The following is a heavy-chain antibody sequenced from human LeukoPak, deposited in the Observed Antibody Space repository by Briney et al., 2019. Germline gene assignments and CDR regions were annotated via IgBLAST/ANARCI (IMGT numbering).Heavy chain of an antibody. CDR1: GGSISSSNW. V-gene: IGHV4-4*02. D-gene: IGHD3-16*02. Sequence: SGTLSLTCAVSGGSISSSNWWSWVRQTPGKGLEWIGEIYHSGSTKYNPSLKSRVTISVDRSKNQFSLKLSSVTAADTAVYYCARSHDHLWGNYPDYWGQGTLVTVSS. CDR2: IYHSGST. CDR3: ARSHDHLWGNYPDY. J-gene: IGHJ4*02.